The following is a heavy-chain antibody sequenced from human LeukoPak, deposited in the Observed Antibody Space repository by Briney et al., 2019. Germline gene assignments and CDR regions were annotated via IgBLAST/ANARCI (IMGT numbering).Heavy chain of an antibody. J-gene: IGHJ4*02. CDR2: IYYSGST. CDR3: ARGLFGTGYAHFDY. D-gene: IGHD3-9*01. V-gene: IGHV4-59*13. Sequence: SETLSLTCTVSGDSISSYYWSWIRQPPGKGLEWIGYIYYSGSTNYNPSLKSRVTISVDTSKNQFSLKLSSVTAADTAVYYCARGLFGTGYAHFDYWGRGTLVTVSS. CDR1: GDSISSYY.